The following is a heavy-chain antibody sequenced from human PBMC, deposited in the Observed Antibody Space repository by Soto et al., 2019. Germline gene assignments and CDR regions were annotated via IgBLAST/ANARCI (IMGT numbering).Heavy chain of an antibody. D-gene: IGHD2-15*01. CDR3: ARGRPRRSDIVVVVAGKYYFDY. Sequence: SETLSLTCAVYGGSFSGYYWSWIRQPPGKGLEWIGEINHSGSTNYNPSLKSRVTISVDTSKNQFSLKLSSVTAADTAVYYCARGRPRRSDIVVVVAGKYYFDYWGQGTLVTVSS. J-gene: IGHJ4*02. CDR1: GGSFSGYY. CDR2: INHSGST. V-gene: IGHV4-34*01.